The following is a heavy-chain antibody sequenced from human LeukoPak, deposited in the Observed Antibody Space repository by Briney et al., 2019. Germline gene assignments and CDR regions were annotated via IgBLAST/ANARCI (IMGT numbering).Heavy chain of an antibody. CDR2: ISWNSGSI. CDR3: AKIEYVSYYVGAFDI. V-gene: IGHV3-9*03. D-gene: IGHD1-26*01. CDR1: GLTFDDYA. Sequence: PGRSLRLSCAASGLTFDDYAMDWVRQAPGKGLEWVSGISWNSGSIGYADSVKGRFTISRDNAKNCLYLQMNSMRADDIDLYYSAKIEYVSYYVGAFDIWGQGTIVTVSS. J-gene: IGHJ3*02.